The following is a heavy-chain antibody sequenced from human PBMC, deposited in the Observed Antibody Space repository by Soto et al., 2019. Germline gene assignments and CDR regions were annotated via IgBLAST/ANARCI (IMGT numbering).Heavy chain of an antibody. CDR3: ARQEQQLVRSSLHDAFDI. CDR2: IYYSGST. V-gene: IGHV4-39*01. CDR1: GGSISSSSYY. J-gene: IGHJ3*02. D-gene: IGHD6-13*01. Sequence: PSETLSLTCTVSGGSISSSSYYWGWIRQPPGKGLEWIGSIYYSGSTYYNPSFKSRVTISVDTSKNQFSLKLSSVTAADTAVYYCARQEQQLVRSSLHDAFDIWGKGTMVTVSS.